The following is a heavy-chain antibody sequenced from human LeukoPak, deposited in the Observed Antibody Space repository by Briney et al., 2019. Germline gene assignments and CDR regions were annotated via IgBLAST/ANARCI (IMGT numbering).Heavy chain of an antibody. J-gene: IGHJ6*03. D-gene: IGHD3-22*01. Sequence: ASVKVSCKASGYTFTSYDINWVRQATGQGLEWMGWMNPNSGNTGYAQKFQGRVTMTKNTSISTAYMELSSLRSEDTAVYYCARCGYGNYYYYMDVWGKGTTVTVSS. CDR1: GYTFTSYD. V-gene: IGHV1-8*01. CDR2: MNPNSGNT. CDR3: ARCGYGNYYYYMDV.